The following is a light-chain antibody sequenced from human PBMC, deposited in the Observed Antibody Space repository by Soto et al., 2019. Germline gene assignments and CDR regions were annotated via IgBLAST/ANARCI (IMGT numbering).Light chain of an antibody. CDR1: QTISSW. J-gene: IGKJ1*01. CDR3: LQHNDYPRT. Sequence: DIQMTQSPSTLSASVGDRVTITYRASQTISSWLAWYQQEPGKAPKRLIYAASSLQTGVPSRFSGSGSGTEFTLTISSLQPEDFATYYCLQHNDYPRTFGQGTKVDIK. V-gene: IGKV1-5*01. CDR2: AAS.